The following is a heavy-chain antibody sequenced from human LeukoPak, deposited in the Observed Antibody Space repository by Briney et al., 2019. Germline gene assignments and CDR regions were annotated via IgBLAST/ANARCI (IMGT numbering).Heavy chain of an antibody. Sequence: GGSLRLSCAASAFTFSSYAMSWVRQAPGEGLEWVSAISGSGGSTYYADSVKGRFTISRDNSKNTLYLQMNSLRAEYTAVYYCATLGIVAGLGYDYWGQGTLVTVSS. CDR3: ATLGIVAGLGYDY. CDR2: ISGSGGST. CDR1: AFTFSSYA. V-gene: IGHV3-23*01. J-gene: IGHJ4*02. D-gene: IGHD6-19*01.